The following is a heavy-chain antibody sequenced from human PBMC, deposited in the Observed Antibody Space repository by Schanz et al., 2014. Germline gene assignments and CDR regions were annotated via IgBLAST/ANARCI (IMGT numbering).Heavy chain of an antibody. Sequence: QVQLVQSGAEVKKPGASVKVSCKASGYTFTIYGISWVRQAPGQGLEWMGWISAYNGNTNYAQKLQGRVTMTTDTSTSTVYMELRSLTSDDSAVYYCARDRDQWDGNYLDYWGQGTVVTVSS. CDR3: ARDRDQWDGNYLDY. V-gene: IGHV1-18*01. J-gene: IGHJ4*03. D-gene: IGHD1-26*01. CDR2: ISAYNGNT. CDR1: GYTFTIYG.